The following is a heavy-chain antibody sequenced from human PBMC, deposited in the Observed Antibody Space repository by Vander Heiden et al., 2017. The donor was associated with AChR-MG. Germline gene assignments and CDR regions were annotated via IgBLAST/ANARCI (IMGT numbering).Heavy chain of an antibody. CDR2: ISGSGGST. J-gene: IGHJ6*03. V-gene: IGHV3-23*01. CDR3: AKDPTTLRYMDV. Sequence: EVQLLESGGGLVQPGGSLRLSCAASGFTFSSYAMGGVRQAPGRGLEWVSGISGSGGSTYYADSVKGRFTISRDNSKNTLYLQMNSLRAEDTAVYYCAKDPTTLRYMDVWGKGTTVTVSS. D-gene: IGHD5-12*01. CDR1: GFTFSSYA.